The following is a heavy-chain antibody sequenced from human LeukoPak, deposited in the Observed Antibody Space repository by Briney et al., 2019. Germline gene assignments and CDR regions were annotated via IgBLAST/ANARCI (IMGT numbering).Heavy chain of an antibody. CDR1: GFSFSSYS. Sequence: PGGSLRLSCAASGFSFSSYSMHWVRQAPGKGLEYVSAISSNGGSTYYADSVKGRFTISRDNSKNTLYLQMSSLRAEDTAVYYCVKEGDCSSTSCSTNWFDLWGQGALVTVS. J-gene: IGHJ5*02. V-gene: IGHV3-64D*06. CDR2: ISSNGGST. D-gene: IGHD2-2*01. CDR3: VKEGDCSSTSCSTNWFDL.